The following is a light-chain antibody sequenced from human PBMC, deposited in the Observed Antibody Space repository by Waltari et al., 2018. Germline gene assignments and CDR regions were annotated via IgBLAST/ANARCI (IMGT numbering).Light chain of an antibody. CDR3: CSYAGFSTVV. CDR2: DVT. CDR1: SSDIGSYNL. J-gene: IGLJ2*01. Sequence: QSALTQPAPVSGSPGQSITIPCTGTSSDIGSYNLASWYQQHPGKAPKLMIYDVTKRPSGISSRFSGSKSGITASLTISGLQAEDEADYYCCSYAGFSTVVFGGGTK. V-gene: IGLV2-23*02.